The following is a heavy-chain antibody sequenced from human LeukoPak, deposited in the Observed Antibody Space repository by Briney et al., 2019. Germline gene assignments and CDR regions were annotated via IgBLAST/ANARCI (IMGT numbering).Heavy chain of an antibody. CDR2: IYYSGST. Sequence: PSETLSLTCTVSGGSISSYYWSWIRQPPGKGLEWIGYIYYSGSTNYNPSLKSRVTISVDPSKNPFSLKLSSVTAADTAVYYCARVGTYGSGSYLSWLDYWGQGTLVTVSS. J-gene: IGHJ4*02. CDR1: GGSISSYY. CDR3: ARVGTYGSGSYLSWLDY. D-gene: IGHD3-10*01. V-gene: IGHV4-59*01.